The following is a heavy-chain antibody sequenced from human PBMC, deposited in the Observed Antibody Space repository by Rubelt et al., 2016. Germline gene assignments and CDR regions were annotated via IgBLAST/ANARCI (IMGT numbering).Heavy chain of an antibody. CDR3: AGVTASSSYYFGLDV. J-gene: IGHJ6*02. CDR2: TYNSGST. CDR1: GGSISSGGYY. Sequence: QVQLQESGPGLVKPSQTLSLTCTVSGGSISSGGYYWSWIRQSPGKGLEWIGYTYNSGSTDYNPSLKSRVTISVDTSKNLFSLKVHSVTAADTAVYYCAGVTASSSYYFGLDVWGQGTTVIVSS. V-gene: IGHV4-61*08. D-gene: IGHD6-6*01.